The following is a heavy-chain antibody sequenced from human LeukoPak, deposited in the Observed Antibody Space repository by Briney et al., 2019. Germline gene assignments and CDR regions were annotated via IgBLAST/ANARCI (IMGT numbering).Heavy chain of an antibody. CDR1: GGTFSSYA. CDR3: ARLVPAATPDSKNRDC. D-gene: IGHD2-2*01. J-gene: IGHJ4*02. Sequence: VASVKVSCKASGGTFSSYAISWVRQAPGQGLEWMGRIIPILGIANYAQKFQGRVTITADKSTSTAYMEPSSLRSEDTAVYYCARLVPAATPDSKNRDCWGQGTLVTVSS. CDR2: IIPILGIA. V-gene: IGHV1-69*04.